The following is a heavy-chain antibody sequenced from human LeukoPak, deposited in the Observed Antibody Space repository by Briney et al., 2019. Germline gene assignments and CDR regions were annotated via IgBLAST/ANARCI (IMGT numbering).Heavy chain of an antibody. Sequence: SQTLSLTCTVSGGSISSGSYHWSWIRQPAGKGLEWIGRIYTSGSTNYNPSLKSRVTISVDTSKNQFSLKLSSVTAADTAVYYCARDPALDGYNYFDYWGQGTLVTVSS. V-gene: IGHV4-61*02. CDR3: ARDPALDGYNYFDY. D-gene: IGHD5-24*01. CDR2: IYTSGST. J-gene: IGHJ4*02. CDR1: GGSISSGSYH.